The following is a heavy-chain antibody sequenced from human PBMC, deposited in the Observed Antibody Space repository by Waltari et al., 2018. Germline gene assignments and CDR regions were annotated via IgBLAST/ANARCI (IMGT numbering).Heavy chain of an antibody. J-gene: IGHJ4*02. CDR1: GFTFSSYG. CDR3: ARRFDS. Sequence: EVQLVESGGGLVQPGGSLRLYCAASGFTFSSYGMHWVRQAPGKGLEWISYISGSGTTIYYADSVKGRFTISRDDAENSLYLQMNSLRAEDTALYYCARRFDSWGQGTRVTVSS. CDR2: ISGSGTTI. V-gene: IGHV3-48*03.